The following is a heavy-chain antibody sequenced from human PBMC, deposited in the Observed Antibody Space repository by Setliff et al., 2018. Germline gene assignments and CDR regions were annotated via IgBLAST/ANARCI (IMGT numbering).Heavy chain of an antibody. CDR1: GYTLSRHY. J-gene: IGHJ4*02. D-gene: IGHD3-22*01. V-gene: IGHV1-69*13. CDR3: ARDTRDKYDSSGYYLSLDS. Sequence: GASVKVSCKATGYTLSRHYMHWVRQAPGQGLEWMGRIIPVFRTANYAQKFRGRVTITADEVARTAYMELSTLRSEDTAVYYCARDTRDKYDSSGYYLSLDSWGQGSLVTVSS. CDR2: IIPVFRTA.